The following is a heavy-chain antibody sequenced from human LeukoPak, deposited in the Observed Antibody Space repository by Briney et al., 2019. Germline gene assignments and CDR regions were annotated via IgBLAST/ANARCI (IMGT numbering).Heavy chain of an antibody. CDR2: IYYSGST. Sequence: SETLSLTCTVSGGSINSYYWSWIRQPPGKGLEWIGSIYYSGSTNCNPSLKSRVTISVDTSKNQFSLRLSSVTAADTAVYYCARGRYSSSWYLDYWGQGALVTVSS. CDR1: GGSINSYY. D-gene: IGHD6-13*01. CDR3: ARGRYSSSWYLDY. V-gene: IGHV4-59*01. J-gene: IGHJ4*02.